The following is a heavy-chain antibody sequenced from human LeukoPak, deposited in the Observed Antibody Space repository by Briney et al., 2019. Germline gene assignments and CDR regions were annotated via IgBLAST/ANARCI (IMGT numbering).Heavy chain of an antibody. V-gene: IGHV3-30*18. CDR2: ISYDGSNK. Sequence: GGSLRLSCAASGFTFSSYGMHWVRQAPDKGLEWVAVISYDGSNKYYADSVKGRFTISRDNSKNTLYLQMNSLRAEDTAVYYCAKDGADYGREYYFDYWGQGTLVTVSS. CDR1: GFTFSSYG. J-gene: IGHJ4*02. D-gene: IGHD4-17*01. CDR3: AKDGADYGREYYFDY.